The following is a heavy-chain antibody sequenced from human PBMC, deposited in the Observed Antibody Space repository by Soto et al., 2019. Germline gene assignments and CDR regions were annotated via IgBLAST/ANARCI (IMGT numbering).Heavy chain of an antibody. J-gene: IGHJ4*02. V-gene: IGHV3-74*01. D-gene: IGHD2-2*01. Sequence: DVQLVESGGGLVQPGGSLRLSCAACGFAFSNSWMHWVRQVSGKGLEWVSRINADGTSTSYADSVKGRFTISRDNAKNTLYLHVNSLRAEDTAVYYCVKVLARGVGVPRFYFDSWGQGALVTVSS. CDR1: GFAFSNSW. CDR3: VKVLARGVGVPRFYFDS. CDR2: INADGTST.